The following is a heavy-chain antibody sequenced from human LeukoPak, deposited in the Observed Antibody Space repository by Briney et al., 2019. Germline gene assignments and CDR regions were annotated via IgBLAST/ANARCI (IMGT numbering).Heavy chain of an antibody. CDR3: ARANYGSGYVFDY. D-gene: IGHD3-10*01. V-gene: IGHV3-74*01. J-gene: IGHJ4*02. CDR2: INNDGSST. CDR1: GFTFSSYW. Sequence: GGSLRLSCAASGFTFSSYWMHWVRQAPGKGLVWVSRINNDGSSTTYADSVMGRFTISRGNAKNSLYLQMNSLRAEDTAVYYCARANYGSGYVFDYWGQGTLVTVSS.